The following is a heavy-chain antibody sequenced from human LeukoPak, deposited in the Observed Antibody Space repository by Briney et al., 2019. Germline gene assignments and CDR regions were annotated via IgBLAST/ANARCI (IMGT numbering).Heavy chain of an antibody. Sequence: GGSLRLSCAASGFTLSSYEMNWVRQAPGKGLEWVSYISSSGSTIYYADSVKGRFTISRDNAKNSLYLQMNSLRAEDKAVYYCARGITGTTSPDYWGQGTLVTVSS. V-gene: IGHV3-48*03. D-gene: IGHD1-7*01. J-gene: IGHJ4*02. CDR3: ARGITGTTSPDY. CDR2: ISSSGSTI. CDR1: GFTLSSYE.